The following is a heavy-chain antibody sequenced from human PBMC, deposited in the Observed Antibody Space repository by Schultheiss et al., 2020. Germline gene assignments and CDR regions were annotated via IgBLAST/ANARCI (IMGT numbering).Heavy chain of an antibody. CDR3: ARDRGTGLVRGGYLDY. Sequence: GGSLRLSCAASGFTFSSYDMHWVRQAPGKGLEWVSYIRSSGSPMSHADSVKGRFTISRDNSMNTLYLQMNSLRAEDTAVYYCARDRGTGLVRGGYLDYWGQGTLVTVSS. J-gene: IGHJ4*02. V-gene: IGHV3-48*01. CDR1: GFTFSSYD. D-gene: IGHD3-10*01. CDR2: IRSSGSPM.